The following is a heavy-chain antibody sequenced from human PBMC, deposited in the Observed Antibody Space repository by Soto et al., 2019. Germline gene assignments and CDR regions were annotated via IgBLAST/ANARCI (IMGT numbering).Heavy chain of an antibody. CDR2: ISAYNGNT. Sequence: ASVKVSCKASGYTFTSYGISWVRQAPGQGLEWMGWISAYNGNTNYAQKLQGRVTMTTDTSTSTAYMELRSLRSDDTAVYYCATSKGDFGDPGAFDIWGQGTMVTGS. CDR3: ATSKGDFGDPGAFDI. V-gene: IGHV1-18*01. J-gene: IGHJ3*02. CDR1: GYTFTSYG. D-gene: IGHD2-21*02.